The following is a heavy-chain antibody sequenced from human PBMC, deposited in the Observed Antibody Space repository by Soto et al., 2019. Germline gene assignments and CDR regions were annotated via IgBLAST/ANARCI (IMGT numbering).Heavy chain of an antibody. V-gene: IGHV3-9*01. D-gene: IGHD6-25*01. CDR2: ISWNSGSI. Sequence: PGGSLRLSCAASGFTFDDYAMHWVRQAPGKGLEWVSGISWNSGSIGYADSVKGRFTISRGNAKNSLYLQMNSLRAEDTALYYCAKVQRAYYYYGMDVWGQGTTVTVSS. CDR1: GFTFDDYA. CDR3: AKVQRAYYYYGMDV. J-gene: IGHJ6*02.